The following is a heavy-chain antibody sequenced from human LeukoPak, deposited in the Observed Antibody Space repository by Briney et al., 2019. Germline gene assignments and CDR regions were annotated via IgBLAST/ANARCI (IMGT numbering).Heavy chain of an antibody. CDR1: GGSINSQY. D-gene: IGHD2-15*01. V-gene: IGHV4-59*11. Sequence: SETLSLTCTVSGGSINSQYWTWIRQPPGKGLEWVGFVYYSGSTNYNPSLKSRVTMSVDTSKNQFSLKLSSVTAADTAVYYCARSLGIAASRLVYWGQGTLVAVSS. CDR3: ARSLGIAASRLVY. J-gene: IGHJ4*02. CDR2: VYYSGST.